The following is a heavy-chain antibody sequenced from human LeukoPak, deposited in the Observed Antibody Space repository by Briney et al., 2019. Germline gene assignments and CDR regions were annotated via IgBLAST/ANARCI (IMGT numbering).Heavy chain of an antibody. V-gene: IGHV1-18*01. D-gene: IGHD3-22*01. J-gene: IGHJ3*02. Sequence: ASVKVSCKASGYTFTSYGISWVRQAPGQGLEGMGWISAYNGNTNYAQKLQGRVTMTTDTSTSTAYMELRSLRSDDTAVYYCARDPVVYYDSSGLGGAFDIWGQGTMVTVSS. CDR1: GYTFTSYG. CDR2: ISAYNGNT. CDR3: ARDPVVYYDSSGLGGAFDI.